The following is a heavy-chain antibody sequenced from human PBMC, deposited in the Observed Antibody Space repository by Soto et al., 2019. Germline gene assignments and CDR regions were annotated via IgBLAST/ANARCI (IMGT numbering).Heavy chain of an antibody. J-gene: IGHJ4*02. CDR3: ARLNDFWSGYYNY. CDR2: ISAYNGNT. Sequence: VRQAPGQGLEWMGWISAYNGNTNYAQKLQGRVTMTTDTSTSTAYMELRSLRSDDTAVYYCARLNDFWSGYYNYWGQGTLVTVSS. V-gene: IGHV1-18*01. D-gene: IGHD3-3*01.